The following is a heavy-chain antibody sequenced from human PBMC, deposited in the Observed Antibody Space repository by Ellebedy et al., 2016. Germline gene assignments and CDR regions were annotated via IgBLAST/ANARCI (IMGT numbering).Heavy chain of an antibody. CDR3: AKQHSTGFTSGWYHDAFDI. Sequence: GESLKISCAASGFTFNDYAMHWVRQPPGKALEWVSLIGWDGGGTYYEDSMKGRFTISRDNSKNSLYLHMSSLRVEDTALYYCAKQHSTGFTSGWYHDAFDIWGQGTMVTVSS. D-gene: IGHD6-19*01. CDR2: IGWDGGGT. V-gene: IGHV3-43D*03. J-gene: IGHJ3*02. CDR1: GFTFNDYA.